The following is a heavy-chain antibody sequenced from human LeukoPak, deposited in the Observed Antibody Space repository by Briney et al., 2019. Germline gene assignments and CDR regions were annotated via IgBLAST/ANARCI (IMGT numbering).Heavy chain of an antibody. CDR2: MNPNSGNT. V-gene: IGHV1-8*01. CDR3: ARVYGDPWYYYYYMDV. CDR1: GYTFTSYD. J-gene: IGHJ6*03. D-gene: IGHD4-17*01. Sequence: GASVNVSCKASGYTFTSYDINWVRQATGQGLEWMGWMNPNSGNTGYAQKFQGRVTITRNTSISTAYMELSSLRSEDTAVYYCARVYGDPWYYYYYMDVWGKGTTVTVSS.